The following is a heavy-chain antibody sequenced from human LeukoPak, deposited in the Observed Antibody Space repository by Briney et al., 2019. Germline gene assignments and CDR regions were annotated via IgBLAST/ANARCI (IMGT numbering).Heavy chain of an antibody. D-gene: IGHD6-19*01. J-gene: IGHJ4*02. CDR1: SFSLMKFY. CDR2: IYVVGET. CDR3: ARVKTETSGWYQFDY. V-gene: IGHV3-53*05. Sequence: GGSLTLFCAASSFSLMKFYIRCARDAARKGREWALIIYVVGETYYEDSVKGRFTISRDNTENTLYLKMNSLRVEDTAVYYCARVKTETSGWYQFDYWGQGTLVTVSS.